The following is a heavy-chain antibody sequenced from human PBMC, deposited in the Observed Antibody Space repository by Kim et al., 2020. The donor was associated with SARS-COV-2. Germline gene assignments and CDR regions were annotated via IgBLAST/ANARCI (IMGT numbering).Heavy chain of an antibody. D-gene: IGHD2-2*01. V-gene: IGHV4-59*08. CDR3: AKLSQLRYYFDY. Sequence: SETLSLTCTVSGGSISSYYWSWIRQPPGEGLDYIGYISYSGSTNYNPSLESRVTISVDTSKNQFSLRLSSVTAADTAVYYCAKLSQLRYYFDYWGQGALVTVSS. CDR1: GGSISSYY. J-gene: IGHJ4*02. CDR2: ISYSGST.